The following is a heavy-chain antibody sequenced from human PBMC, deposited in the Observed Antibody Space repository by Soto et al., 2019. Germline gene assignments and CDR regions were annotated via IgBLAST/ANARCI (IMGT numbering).Heavy chain of an antibody. J-gene: IGHJ6*02. Sequence: GGSLRLSCAASGFTFSSYWMSWVRQAPGKGLEWVANIKQDGSEKYYVDSVKGRFTISRDNAKNSLYLQMNSLRAEDTAVYYCARDGKYNWNPNAHYYYYYGMDVWGQGTTVTVSS. CDR1: GFTFSSYW. CDR2: IKQDGSEK. V-gene: IGHV3-7*01. D-gene: IGHD1-20*01. CDR3: ARDGKYNWNPNAHYYYYYGMDV.